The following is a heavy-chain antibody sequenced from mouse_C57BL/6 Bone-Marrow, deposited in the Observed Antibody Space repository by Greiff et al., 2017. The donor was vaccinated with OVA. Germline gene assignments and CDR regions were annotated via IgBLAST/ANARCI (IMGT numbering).Heavy chain of an antibody. J-gene: IGHJ4*01. CDR2: ISYDGSN. V-gene: IGHV3-6*01. CDR3: ASILLGYAMDY. Sequence: ESGPGLVKPSQSLSLTCSVTGYSITSGYYWNWIRQFPGNKLEWMGYISYDGSNNYNPSLKNRISITRDTSKNQFFRKLNSVTTEDTATYYCASILLGYAMDYWGQGTSVTVSS. D-gene: IGHD1-1*01. CDR1: GYSITSGYY.